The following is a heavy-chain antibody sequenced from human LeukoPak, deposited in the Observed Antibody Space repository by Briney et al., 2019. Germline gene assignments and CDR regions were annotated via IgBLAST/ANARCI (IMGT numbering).Heavy chain of an antibody. CDR2: ISYDGNNK. V-gene: IGHV3-30*04. CDR1: GFTFSSYS. Sequence: HPGGSLRLSCAASGFTFSSYSMHWVRQAPGKGLERVAVISYDGNNKYYADSVKGRFTFSRDNSKNTLYLQMNSLRAEDTAVCYCAREQIGITIFGLAPFDYWGQGTPVTVSS. CDR3: AREQIGITIFGLAPFDY. D-gene: IGHD3-3*01. J-gene: IGHJ4*02.